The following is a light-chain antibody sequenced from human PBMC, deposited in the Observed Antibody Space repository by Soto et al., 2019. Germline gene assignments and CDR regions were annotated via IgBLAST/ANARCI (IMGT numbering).Light chain of an antibody. CDR1: SSNSGRNM. V-gene: IGLV1-44*01. CDR2: YDN. Sequence: QSVLTQSPSASGTPRQRVVISCSGSSSNSGRNMVNWYQQLPGTAPKLLMYYDNQRPSGVPDRFSGCRSGTSASLAISGLQSEDEADYYCAAWDDSLNGEIFGTGTKVTVL. CDR3: AAWDDSLNGEI. J-gene: IGLJ1*01.